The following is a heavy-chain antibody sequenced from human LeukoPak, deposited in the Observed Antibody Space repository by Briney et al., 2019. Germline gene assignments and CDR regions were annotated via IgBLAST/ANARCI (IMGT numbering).Heavy chain of an antibody. CDR3: ATDPLYHCSSTSCPYYYYYGMDV. J-gene: IGHJ6*02. CDR1: GFTFSSYA. CDR2: ISTSGGST. V-gene: IGHV3-23*01. Sequence: GGSLRLSCTASGFTFSSYAMSWVRQAPGKGLEWVSVISTSGGSTYYADSVKGRFTISRDNSKNTLYLQMDSLRAEDTAVYYCATDPLYHCSSTSCPYYYYYGMDVWGQGTTVTVSS. D-gene: IGHD2-2*01.